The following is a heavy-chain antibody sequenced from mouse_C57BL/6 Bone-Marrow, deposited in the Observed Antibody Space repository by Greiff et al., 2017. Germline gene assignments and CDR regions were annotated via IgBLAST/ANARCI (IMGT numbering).Heavy chain of an antibody. CDR1: GYTFTNYW. V-gene: IGHV1-63*01. Sequence: QVQLQQSEAELVRPGTSVKMSCKASGYTFTNYWIGWAKQRPGHGLEWIGDIYPGGGYTNYNEKFKGKATLTADKSSSTAYMQFSSLTSEDSAIYYCARSSSLWAWFAYWGQGTLVTVSA. CDR3: ARSSSLWAWFAY. J-gene: IGHJ3*01. D-gene: IGHD1-1*02. CDR2: IYPGGGYT.